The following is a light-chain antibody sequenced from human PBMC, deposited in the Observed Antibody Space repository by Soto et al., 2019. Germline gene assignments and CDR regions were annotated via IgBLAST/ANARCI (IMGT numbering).Light chain of an antibody. CDR2: KAS. Sequence: DIQMTQSPSTLSASVGDRVTITCRASQSISSWLAWYQQKPGKAPKLLIYKASSLESGVPSRFSGSGSGTEFTLTISSLQPDDFATYYCQQYNSYWEFWTFGHGTKVDIK. CDR3: QQYNSYWEFWT. V-gene: IGKV1-5*03. CDR1: QSISSW. J-gene: IGKJ1*01.